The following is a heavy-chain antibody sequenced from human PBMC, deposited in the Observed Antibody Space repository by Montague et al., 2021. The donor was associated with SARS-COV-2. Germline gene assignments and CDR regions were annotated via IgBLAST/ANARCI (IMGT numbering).Heavy chain of an antibody. J-gene: IGHJ4*02. CDR1: GGSISSGGYY. CDR3: ARDKEMIF. Sequence: TLSLTCAVSGGSISSGGYYWNWLRQHPEKGLEWIGYIYYSVSTNYNPSLRSRVTISEDTAKNQCSLKLTSVTAADTAVYYCARDKEMIFWGQGILVTVS. CDR2: IYYSVST. D-gene: IGHD2-15*01. V-gene: IGHV4-31*11.